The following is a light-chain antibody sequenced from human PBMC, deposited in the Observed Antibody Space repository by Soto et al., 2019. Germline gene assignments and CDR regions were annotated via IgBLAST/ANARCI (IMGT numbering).Light chain of an antibody. CDR3: QQYNSYPWT. V-gene: IGKV1-5*01. Sequence: GDRVTITCRASEDINDWLAWYQQKPGNAPKFLIYDASTLQSGVPLRFSGSGSGTEFTLTISSLQPDDFATYYCQQYNSYPWTFGQGTKVDI. CDR2: DAS. J-gene: IGKJ1*01. CDR1: EDINDW.